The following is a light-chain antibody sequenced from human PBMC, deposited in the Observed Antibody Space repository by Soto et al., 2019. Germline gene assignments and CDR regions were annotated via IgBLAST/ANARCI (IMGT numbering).Light chain of an antibody. CDR3: QQSYSAPPWT. J-gene: IGKJ1*01. Sequence: DIVMTQSPDSLAVSLGERATINCKSSQSVLYNSNNKNYLAWYQQKPGQPPKLLIYWASTRESGVPDRVSGSGSGTDFTLTISNLLPEDFATYYCQQSYSAPPWTFGQGTKMDI. CDR1: QSVLYNSNNKNY. CDR2: WAS. V-gene: IGKV4-1*01.